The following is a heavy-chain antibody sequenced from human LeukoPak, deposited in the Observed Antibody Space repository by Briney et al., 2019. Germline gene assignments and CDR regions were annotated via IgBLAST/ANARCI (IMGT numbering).Heavy chain of an antibody. CDR1: GFTVSSNY. CDR3: AKRQYYYDSSGYHFDY. V-gene: IGHV3-53*01. D-gene: IGHD3-22*01. J-gene: IGHJ4*02. Sequence: GGSLRLSCAASGFTVSSNYMTWVRQAPGKGLEWVSIIYGSGTTYYAASVEGRFTISTDNSKNTLHLQMNSLRAEDTAVYYCAKRQYYYDSSGYHFDYWGQGALATVSS. CDR2: IYGSGTT.